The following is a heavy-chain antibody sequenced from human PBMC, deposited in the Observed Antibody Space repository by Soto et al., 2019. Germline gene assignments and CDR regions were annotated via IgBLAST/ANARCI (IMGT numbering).Heavy chain of an antibody. J-gene: IGHJ4*02. CDR2: IYHIGST. D-gene: IGHD1-7*01. CDR1: GGSISAGDYS. Sequence: QVQLQESGSGLVKPAQTLSLTCAVSGGSISAGDYSWGWIRQPPGKGLEWIGYIYHIGSTYYNPSLRSRVTISADRSKNQLSLKLRSVTAADTAVYYCARVFSNFWHYFDYWGQGTLATVSS. CDR3: ARVFSNFWHYFDY. V-gene: IGHV4-30-2*01.